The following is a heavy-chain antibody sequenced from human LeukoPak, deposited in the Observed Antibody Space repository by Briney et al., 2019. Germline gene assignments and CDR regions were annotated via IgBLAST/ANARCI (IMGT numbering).Heavy chain of an antibody. V-gene: IGHV1-58*02. D-gene: IGHD2-15*01. Sequence: ASVKVSCKASGFTFTSSAMQWVRQARGQRLEWIGWIVVSSGNTNYAQKFQERVTITRDMSTSTAYMELSSLRSEDTAVYYCAADLIGYCSGGSCSYYYYGMDVWGQGTTVTVSS. CDR1: GFTFTSSA. CDR3: AADLIGYCSGGSCSYYYYGMDV. J-gene: IGHJ6*02. CDR2: IVVSSGNT.